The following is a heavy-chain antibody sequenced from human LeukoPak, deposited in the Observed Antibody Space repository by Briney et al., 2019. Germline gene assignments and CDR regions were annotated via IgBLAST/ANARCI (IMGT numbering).Heavy chain of an antibody. CDR2: IYYSGST. D-gene: IGHD3-10*01. CDR1: GGSISSYY. V-gene: IGHV4-59*01. CDR3: ARVGMVRGDCYFDY. J-gene: IGHJ4*02. Sequence: PSETLSLTCTVSGGSISSYYWSWIRQPPGKGLEWIGYIYYSGSTNYNPSLKSRVTISVDTSKNQFSLKLSSVTAADTAVYYCARVGMVRGDCYFDYWGQGTLVTVSS.